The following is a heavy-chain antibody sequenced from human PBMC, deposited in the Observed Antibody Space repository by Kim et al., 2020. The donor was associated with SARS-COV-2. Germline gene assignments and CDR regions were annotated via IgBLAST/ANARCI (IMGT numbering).Heavy chain of an antibody. Sequence: DQEKGRFTIYRDNDKTALYLQMNSLRAEDTAVYYCARGEKSYYYYYGMDVWGQGTTVTVSS. CDR3: ARGEKSYYYYYGMDV. J-gene: IGHJ6*02. V-gene: IGHV3-11*04.